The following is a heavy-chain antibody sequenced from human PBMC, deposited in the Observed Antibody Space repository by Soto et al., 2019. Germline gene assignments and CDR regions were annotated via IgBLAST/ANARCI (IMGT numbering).Heavy chain of an antibody. V-gene: IGHV3-15*02. Sequence: EVQLVESGGALVKPGASLRLSCAASGFTLSNVWMNWVRQAPGKGLEWLARIKTKSQGGTTDYAAPVKGRFTISRDESKNMLYLQMNSLKTEDTGVYYCADIAVSHTGDYWGQGTLVTVSS. J-gene: IGHJ4*02. CDR3: ADIAVSHTGDY. D-gene: IGHD6-19*01. CDR1: GFTLSNVW. CDR2: IKTKSQGGTT.